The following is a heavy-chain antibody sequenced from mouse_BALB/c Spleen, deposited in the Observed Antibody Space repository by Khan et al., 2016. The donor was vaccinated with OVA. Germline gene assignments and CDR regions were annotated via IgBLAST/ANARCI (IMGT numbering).Heavy chain of an antibody. CDR1: GFNIKDYY. CDR2: IDPENGET. CDR3: ARSGYFAWFAY. V-gene: IGHV14-1*02. Sequence: VQLQQPGAELVRPGALVKLSCKASGFNIKDYYMHWVKQRPEQGLEWIGWIDPENGETVYDPKFQGKANITADTSSNTAYLQRSSLTSEDTAVYYCARSGYFAWFAYWGQGTLVTVSA. J-gene: IGHJ3*01.